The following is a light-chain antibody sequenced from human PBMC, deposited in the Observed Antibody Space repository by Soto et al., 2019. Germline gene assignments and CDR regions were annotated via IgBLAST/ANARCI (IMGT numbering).Light chain of an antibody. Sequence: SYELPQPPSVSVAPGQTATITCGGTNIGSNRVHWYQQKPGQAPVVVVSDDSDRPSGIPERIYGSKSGNTDSLTSSRVEVGDEADYDWQVWDTSADYRGVIVGAGTNLTVL. J-gene: IGLJ2*01. CDR3: QVWDTSADYRGVI. V-gene: IGLV3-21*02. CDR1: NIGSNR. CDR2: DDS.